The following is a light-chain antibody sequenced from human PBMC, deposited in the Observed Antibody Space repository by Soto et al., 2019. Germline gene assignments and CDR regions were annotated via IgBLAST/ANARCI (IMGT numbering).Light chain of an antibody. CDR1: SSEVGGYNY. Sequence: QSALTQPRSVSGSPGQSVTISCTGTSSEVGGYNYVSWYQQHPGKAPKLMIYDVTKRPSGVPDRFSGSKSGNTASLSISGLQADDEADYYCCSYVVGSLYVFGTGTKLTVL. CDR2: DVT. J-gene: IGLJ1*01. CDR3: CSYVVGSLYV. V-gene: IGLV2-11*01.